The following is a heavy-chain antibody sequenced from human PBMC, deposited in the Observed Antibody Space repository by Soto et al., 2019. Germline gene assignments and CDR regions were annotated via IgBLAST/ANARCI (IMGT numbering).Heavy chain of an antibody. CDR1: GGSFSGYF. CDR2: IFHGGST. Sequence: QVQLQQWGAGLLKPSETLSLTCAVYGGSFSGYFWSWIRQPPGKGLEWIGEIFHGGSTNYSPTLKSRVTISVDTSKNQFSLKLSSVTAADTAVYYCARPHYDSNTFYYFFDYLGHGTLVTVSS. V-gene: IGHV4-34*12. CDR3: ARPHYDSNTFYYFFDY. J-gene: IGHJ4*01. D-gene: IGHD3-22*01.